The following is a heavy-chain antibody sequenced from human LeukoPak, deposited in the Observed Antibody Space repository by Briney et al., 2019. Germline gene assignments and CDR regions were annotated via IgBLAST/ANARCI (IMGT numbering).Heavy chain of an antibody. CDR1: GFTFSGYA. CDR2: ISGSGGST. J-gene: IGHJ5*02. V-gene: IGHV3-23*01. D-gene: IGHD3-9*01. Sequence: PGGSLRLSCAASGFTFSGYAMSWVRQAPGKGLEWVSAISGSGGSTYYADSVKGRFTISRDNSKNTLYLQMNSLRAEDTAVYYCAKAGRYPNWFDPWGQGTLVTVSS. CDR3: AKAGRYPNWFDP.